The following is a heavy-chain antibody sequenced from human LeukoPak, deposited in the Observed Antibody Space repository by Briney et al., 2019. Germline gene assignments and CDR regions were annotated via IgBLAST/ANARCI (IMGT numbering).Heavy chain of an antibody. J-gene: IGHJ4*02. V-gene: IGHV3-74*01. CDR1: GFTFSSYW. D-gene: IGHD3-10*01. CDR3: AKDQGWFGELRKYYFDY. CDR2: INSDGSST. Sequence: GGSLRLSCAASGFTFSSYWMHWVRQAPGKGLVWVSRINSDGSSTSYADSVKGRFTISRDNAKNTLYLQMNSLRAEDTAVYYCAKDQGWFGELRKYYFDYWGQGTLVTVSS.